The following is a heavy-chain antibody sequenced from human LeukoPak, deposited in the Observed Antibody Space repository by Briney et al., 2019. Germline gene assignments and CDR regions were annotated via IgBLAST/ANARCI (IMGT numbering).Heavy chain of an antibody. V-gene: IGHV1-18*01. D-gene: IGHD2-15*01. CDR1: GYTFTSYG. CDR2: ISAYNGNT. J-gene: IGHJ4*02. Sequence: ASVKVSCKASGYTFTSYGISWVRQAPGQGPEWMGWISAYNGNTNYAQKLQGRVTMTTDTSTSTAYMELRSLRSDDTAVYYCARDALRYCSGGSCYSGYWGQGTLVTVSS. CDR3: ARDALRYCSGGSCYSGY.